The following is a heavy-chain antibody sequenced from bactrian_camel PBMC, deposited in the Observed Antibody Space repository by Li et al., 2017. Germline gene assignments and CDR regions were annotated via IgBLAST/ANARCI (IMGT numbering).Heavy chain of an antibody. V-gene: IGHV3S53*01. J-gene: IGHJ6*01. CDR2: IGSDGLT. CDR1: GGNLKNAC. CDR3: AASIASMCLSIKVEDFGY. D-gene: IGHD4*01. Sequence: HVQLVESGGGSVQAGGSLRLSCSASGGNLKNACMGWFRQAPGKEREGVAGIGSDGLTNYTDSVKGRFTISQDWAQHRAKNSVYLQMNSLKTEDTAVYYCAASIASMCLSIKVEDFGYWGQGTQVTVS.